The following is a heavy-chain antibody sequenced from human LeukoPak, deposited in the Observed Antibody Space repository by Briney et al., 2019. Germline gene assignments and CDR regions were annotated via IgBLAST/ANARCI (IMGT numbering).Heavy chain of an antibody. J-gene: IGHJ4*02. CDR3: ARTVGLGSYYFDY. CDR1: GFTFSDYY. D-gene: IGHD4-11*01. Sequence: GGSLRLSCAASGFTFSDYYMSWIRQAPGKGLEWVSSISSSSSYIYYADSVKGRFTISRDNAKSSLYLQMNSLRAEDTAVYYCARTVGLGSYYFDYWGQGTLVTVSS. CDR2: ISSSSSYI. V-gene: IGHV3-11*06.